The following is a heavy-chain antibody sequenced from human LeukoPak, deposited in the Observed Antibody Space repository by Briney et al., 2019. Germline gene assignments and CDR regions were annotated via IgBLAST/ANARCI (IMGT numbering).Heavy chain of an antibody. V-gene: IGHV3-53*01. CDR2: IDSGGIT. Sequence: GGSLRLSCAASGFTVSSNHMNWVRQAPGKGLEWVSVIDSGGITYYADSVKGRFTISRDNSKNTLYLQMNSLRAEDTAVYYCARDRWDYWYFDLWGRGTLVTVSS. D-gene: IGHD1-26*01. CDR3: ARDRWDYWYFDL. J-gene: IGHJ2*01. CDR1: GFTVSSNH.